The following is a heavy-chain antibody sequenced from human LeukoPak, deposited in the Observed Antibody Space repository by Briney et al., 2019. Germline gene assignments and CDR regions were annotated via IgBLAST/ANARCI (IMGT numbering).Heavy chain of an antibody. CDR3: ASAAGPFDN. CDR1: GFXFSTYG. D-gene: IGHD6-19*01. Sequence: GGSLRLSCAASGFXFSTYGMHWVRQAPGKGLEWVAVIWYDGSIKYYADSVKGRFTISRDNSKNTLYLQMNSLRAEDTALYYCASAAGPFDNWGQGTLVTVSS. J-gene: IGHJ4*02. CDR2: IWYDGSIK. V-gene: IGHV3-33*01.